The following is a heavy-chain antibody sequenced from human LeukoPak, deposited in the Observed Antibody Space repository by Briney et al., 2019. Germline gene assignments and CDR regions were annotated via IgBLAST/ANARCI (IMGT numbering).Heavy chain of an antibody. V-gene: IGHV3-53*01. J-gene: IGHJ6*02. D-gene: IGHD3-10*01. CDR3: ARDSRGYYGSGSTYYYYGMDV. Sequence: PGGSLRLSCAASGFTVSSNYMSWVRQAPGKGLEWVSVIYSGGSTYYADSVKGRFTISRDNSKNTLYLQMNSLRAEDTAVYYCARDSRGYYGSGSTYYYYGMDVWGQGTRVTVSS. CDR2: IYSGGST. CDR1: GFTVSSNY.